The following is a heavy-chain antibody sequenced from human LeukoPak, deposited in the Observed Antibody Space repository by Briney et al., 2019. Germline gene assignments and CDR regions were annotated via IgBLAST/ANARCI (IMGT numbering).Heavy chain of an antibody. Sequence: PSETLSLTCTVSGGSISTGSYYWSWIRQPAGKGLEWIGRISTSGSTNYNPSLKSRVTISVDTSKNQFSLKLSSVTAADTAVYYCARLVGKWLRFYWFDPWGQGTLVTVSS. D-gene: IGHD5-12*01. V-gene: IGHV4-61*02. CDR2: ISTSGST. CDR3: ARLVGKWLRFYWFDP. CDR1: GGSISTGSYY. J-gene: IGHJ5*02.